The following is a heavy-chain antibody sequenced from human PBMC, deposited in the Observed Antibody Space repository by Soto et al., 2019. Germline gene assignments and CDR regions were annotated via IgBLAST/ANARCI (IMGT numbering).Heavy chain of an antibody. V-gene: IGHV3-74*01. CDR3: ARGIYYGLDV. J-gene: IGHJ6*02. Sequence: EVQLVESGGGLVQPGGSLRLSCAASGLTFSSYPMHWVHQDPGKGLVWVSRINNDGSSTSYTDSVKGRFTISRDNAKNTLYLQVNSLRAEDTAVYFCARGIYYGLDVWGQGTTVTVSS. CDR2: INNDGSST. CDR1: GLTFSSYP.